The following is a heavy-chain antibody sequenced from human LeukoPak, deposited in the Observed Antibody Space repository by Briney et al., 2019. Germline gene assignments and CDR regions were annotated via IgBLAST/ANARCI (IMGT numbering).Heavy chain of an antibody. CDR3: ATLGGLYYESHGYPDFDH. V-gene: IGHV4-34*01. CDR1: GGSLSPYY. J-gene: IGHJ4*02. CDR2: INQSGST. Sequence: SETLSLTCSVSGGSLSPYYWSWIRQPPGGGLEWLGEINQSGSTNYNPSLKSRVTVSVEKFKNQFSLEVTSVTAADTAIYYCATLGGLYYESHGYPDFDHWGQGTLVTVSS. D-gene: IGHD3-22*01.